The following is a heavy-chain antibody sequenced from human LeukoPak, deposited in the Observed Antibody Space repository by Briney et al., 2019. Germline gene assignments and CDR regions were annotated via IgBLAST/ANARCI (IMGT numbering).Heavy chain of an antibody. V-gene: IGHV4-39*02. CDR1: GGSISNISYY. Sequence: SETLSLTCTVSGGSISNISYYWGWIRQPPGKGLEWIGSISYSGITYYNPSLKSRVTMSVDTSKNQFSLKLSSVTAAVTAVYYCARGGTIFGVPSPQYMDVWAKGTTVTVSS. CDR2: ISYSGIT. D-gene: IGHD3-3*01. CDR3: ARGGTIFGVPSPQYMDV. J-gene: IGHJ6*03.